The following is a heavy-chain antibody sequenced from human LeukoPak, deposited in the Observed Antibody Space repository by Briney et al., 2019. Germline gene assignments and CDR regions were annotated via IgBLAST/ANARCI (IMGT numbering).Heavy chain of an antibody. CDR3: ARVIFGVVMLYYYYGMDV. V-gene: IGHV4-34*01. J-gene: IGHJ6*02. CDR2: INHSGST. Sequence: SETLSLTCAVYGGSFSGYYWSWIRKPPGKGLEWIGEINHSGSTNYNPSLKSRVTISVDTSKNQFSLKLSSVTAADTAVYYCARVIFGVVMLYYYYGMDVWGQGTTVTVSS. CDR1: GGSFSGYY. D-gene: IGHD3-3*01.